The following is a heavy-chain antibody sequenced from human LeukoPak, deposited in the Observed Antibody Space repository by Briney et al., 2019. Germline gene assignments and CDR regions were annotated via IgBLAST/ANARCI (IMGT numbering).Heavy chain of an antibody. CDR1: GYTFTSYY. Sequence: ASVKAACKASGYTFTSYYMHWVRQAPGQGLEWMGIINPSGGSTSYAQKFQGRVTMTRDTSTSTVYMELSSLRSEGTAVYYCARDSVSPFCSSTSCYGGYYYYYGMDVWGQGTTVTVSS. CDR2: INPSGGST. V-gene: IGHV1-46*01. CDR3: ARDSVSPFCSSTSCYGGYYYYYGMDV. J-gene: IGHJ6*02. D-gene: IGHD2-2*01.